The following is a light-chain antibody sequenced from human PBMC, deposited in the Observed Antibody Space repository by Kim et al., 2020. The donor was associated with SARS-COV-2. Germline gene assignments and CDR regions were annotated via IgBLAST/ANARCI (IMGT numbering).Light chain of an antibody. V-gene: IGKV3-15*01. Sequence: EIVMTQSPATLSVSPGEGATLSCRASQSVSSNLAWYHQKPGQPPRLLIYGASTRATGIPTRFSGSGSGTEFTLTISSLQSEDFAVYYCQQYNNWPLYTFGQGTKLEI. CDR2: GAS. CDR3: QQYNNWPLYT. CDR1: QSVSSN. J-gene: IGKJ2*01.